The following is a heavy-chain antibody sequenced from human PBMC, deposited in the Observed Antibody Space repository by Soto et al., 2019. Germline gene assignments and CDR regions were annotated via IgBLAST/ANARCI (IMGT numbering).Heavy chain of an antibody. CDR3: ARDRGVVVVAAKPGDWFDP. J-gene: IGHJ5*02. V-gene: IGHV1-46*03. CDR2: INPSGGST. Sequence: GASVKVSCKASGYTFTSYYMHWVRQAPGQGLEWMGIINPSGGSTSYAQKFQGRVTMTRDTSTSTVYMELSSLRSEDTAVYYCARDRGVVVVAAKPGDWFDPWGQGTLVTVSS. D-gene: IGHD2-15*01. CDR1: GYTFTSYY.